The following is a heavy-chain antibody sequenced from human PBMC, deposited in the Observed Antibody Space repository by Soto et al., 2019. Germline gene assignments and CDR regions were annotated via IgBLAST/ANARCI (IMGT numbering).Heavy chain of an antibody. CDR2: IIPIFGTA. Sequence: SVKVSCKASGGTLSSYAISWVRQAPGQGLEWMGGIIPIFGTANYAQKFQGRVTITADKSTSTAYMELSSLRSEDTAVYYCAIKGPLRRQSTKDYYYGMDVWGQGTTVTVSS. D-gene: IGHD6-19*01. CDR3: AIKGPLRRQSTKDYYYGMDV. V-gene: IGHV1-69*06. J-gene: IGHJ6*02. CDR1: GGTLSSYA.